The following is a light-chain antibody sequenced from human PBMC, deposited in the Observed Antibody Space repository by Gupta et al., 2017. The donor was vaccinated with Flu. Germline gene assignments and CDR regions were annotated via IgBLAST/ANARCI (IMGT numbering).Light chain of an antibody. CDR3: CSYAGTYTLL. V-gene: IGLV2-11*01. Sequence: SVTGSCTGTSSDVGNYDYVSWYQQHPGKAPKLMIYKVSRRPSGVPDRFSGSKSGSTASLTVSGLRAEDEADYYCCSYAGTYTLLFGGGTKLTVL. J-gene: IGLJ2*01. CDR2: KVS. CDR1: SSDVGNYDY.